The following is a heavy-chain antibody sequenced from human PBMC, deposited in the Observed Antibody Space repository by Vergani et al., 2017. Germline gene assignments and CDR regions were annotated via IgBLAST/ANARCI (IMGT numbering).Heavy chain of an antibody. V-gene: IGHV3-23*01. CDR1: GFTFSSYA. Sequence: EVQLLESGGGLVQPGGSLRLSCAASGFTFSSYAISWVRQAPGKGLEWVSAISGSGGSTYYADSVKGRFTISRDNSKNTLYLQMNSLRAEDTAVYYCAKDRLERVIPHYYYYYGMDVWGQGTTVTVSS. CDR3: AKDRLERVIPHYYYYYGMDV. D-gene: IGHD2-21*01. J-gene: IGHJ6*02. CDR2: ISGSGGST.